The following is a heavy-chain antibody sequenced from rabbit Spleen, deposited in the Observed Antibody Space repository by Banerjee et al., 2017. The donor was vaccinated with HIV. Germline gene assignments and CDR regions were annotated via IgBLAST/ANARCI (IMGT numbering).Heavy chain of an antibody. Sequence: QSLEESGGALLKPEGSLTLTCQASGFSFVCVFTRFWVRPPPGKGLEWVACVYAGSSGSTYSATWAKGRFTISKTSSTTVTLQMTSLTAADTATYFCARDAGTSFSTYGMDLWGPGTLVTVS. D-gene: IGHD8-1*01. CDR2: VYAGSSGST. CDR3: ARDAGTSFSTYGMDL. J-gene: IGHJ6*01. CDR1: GFSFVCVFT. V-gene: IGHV1S40*01.